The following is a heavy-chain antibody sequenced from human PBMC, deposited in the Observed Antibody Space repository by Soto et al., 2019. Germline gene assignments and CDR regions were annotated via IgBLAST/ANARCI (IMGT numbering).Heavy chain of an antibody. J-gene: IGHJ4*02. V-gene: IGHV4-31*03. CDR1: GGSIGSGGYN. CDR3: ARGQDKAKVGY. Sequence: QVQLQESGPGLVKPSQTLSLTCTVSGGSIGSGGYNWSWIRQHPGKGLEWIGCIHYSGTIYYNPSLNSRVTISVEQSKTQFSLKLSSVTAADTAVYYCARGQDKAKVGYWGQGTLVTVSS. CDR2: IHYSGTI. D-gene: IGHD5-18*01.